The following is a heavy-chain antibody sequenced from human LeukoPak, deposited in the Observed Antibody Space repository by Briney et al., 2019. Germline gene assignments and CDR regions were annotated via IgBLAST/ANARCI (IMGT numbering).Heavy chain of an antibody. D-gene: IGHD2-2*01. J-gene: IGHJ6*03. Sequence: RVASVKVSCKASGGTFSSYAISWVRQAPGQGLEWMGGIIPIFGTANYAQKFQGRVTITADESTSTAYMELSSLRSEDTAVYYCARGSDLPDRYIVVGYMDVWGKGTTVTVSS. CDR3: ARGSDLPDRYIVVGYMDV. CDR1: GGTFSSYA. V-gene: IGHV1-69*13. CDR2: IIPIFGTA.